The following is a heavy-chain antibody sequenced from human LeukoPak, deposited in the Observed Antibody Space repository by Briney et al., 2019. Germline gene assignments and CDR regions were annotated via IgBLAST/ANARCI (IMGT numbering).Heavy chain of an antibody. J-gene: IGHJ4*02. CDR1: GYTFTSYG. D-gene: IGHD2-2*01. CDR2: ISAYNGNT. CDR3: ARAPPEGYCSSTSCLLFYFDY. Sequence: GASVKVSCKASGYTFTSYGISWVRQVPGQGLEWMGWISAYNGNTNYAQKLQGRVTMTTDTSTSTAYMELRSLRSDDTAVYYCARAPPEGYCSSTSCLLFYFDYWGQGTLVTVSS. V-gene: IGHV1-18*01.